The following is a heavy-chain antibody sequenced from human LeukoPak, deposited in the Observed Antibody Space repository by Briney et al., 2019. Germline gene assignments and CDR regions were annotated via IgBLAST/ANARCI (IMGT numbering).Heavy chain of an antibody. D-gene: IGHD3-10*01. CDR3: AKGPKTYGSGSYYNLEYYFDY. V-gene: IGHV3-23*01. CDR1: GFTFSSYG. Sequence: PGGSLRLSCAASGFTFSSYGMSWVRQAPGKGLEWVSAISGTRSTYYADSVRGRFTISRDNSKNTLYLQMNSLRAEDTAIYYCAKGPKTYGSGSYYNLEYYFDYWGQGTLVTVSS. J-gene: IGHJ4*02. CDR2: ISGTRST.